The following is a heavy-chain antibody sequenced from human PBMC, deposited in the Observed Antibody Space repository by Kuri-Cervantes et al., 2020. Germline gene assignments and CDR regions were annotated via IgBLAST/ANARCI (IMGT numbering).Heavy chain of an antibody. D-gene: IGHD6-13*01. CDR2: ISYDGSNK. V-gene: IGHV3-30-3*01. CDR3: AREGIAAAGLHYYGMDV. CDR1: GFTFSSYA. J-gene: IGHJ6*02. Sequence: GGSLRLSCAASGFTFSSYAMHWVRQAPGKGLEWVAVISYDGSNKYYADSVKGRFTISRDNSKNTLYLQMNSLRAEDTAVYYCAREGIAAAGLHYYGMDVWGQGTTVTVSS.